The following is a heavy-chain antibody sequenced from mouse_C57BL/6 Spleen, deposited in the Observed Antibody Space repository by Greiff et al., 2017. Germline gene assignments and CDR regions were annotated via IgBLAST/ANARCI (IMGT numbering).Heavy chain of an antibody. CDR2: IDPSDSYT. V-gene: IGHV1-59*01. D-gene: IGHD2-3*01. CDR3: ARWGVYNGYYAYYFDY. J-gene: IGHJ2*01. CDR1: GYTFTSYW. Sequence: QVQLQQPGAELVRPGTSVKLSCKASGYTFTSYWMHWVKQRPGQGLEWIGVIDPSDSYTNYNQKFKGKATLTVDTSSSTAYMQLSSLTSEDSAVYYCARWGVYNGYYAYYFDYWGPGTTLTVSS.